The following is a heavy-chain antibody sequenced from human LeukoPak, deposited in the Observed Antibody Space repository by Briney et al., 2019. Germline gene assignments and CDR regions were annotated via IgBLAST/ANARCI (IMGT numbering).Heavy chain of an antibody. V-gene: IGHV3-23*05. Sequence: PGGSLRLSCEASGFTFSAYAMTWVRQAPGKGLEWVSSIGSDNKPHYSESVKGRFAISRDNSKNILFLHLNSLRAEDTALYYCARGVITGTQPYFDYWGQGTLVTVSS. CDR2: IGSDNKP. J-gene: IGHJ4*02. D-gene: IGHD1-20*01. CDR3: ARGVITGTQPYFDY. CDR1: GFTFSAYA.